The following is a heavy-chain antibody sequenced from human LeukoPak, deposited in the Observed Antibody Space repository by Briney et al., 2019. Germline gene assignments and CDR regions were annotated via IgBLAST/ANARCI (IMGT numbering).Heavy chain of an antibody. CDR2: IYHSGST. V-gene: IGHV4-4*02. CDR1: GGSISSSNW. CDR3: ARRLTQYDCFDP. J-gene: IGHJ5*02. Sequence: SGTLSLTCAVSGGSISSSNWWSWVRQPPGKGLEWIGEIYHSGSTNYNPSLKSRVTISVDKSKNQFSLHLNSVTPEDTAVYYCARRLTQYDCFDPWGQGILVTVSS. D-gene: IGHD2-2*01.